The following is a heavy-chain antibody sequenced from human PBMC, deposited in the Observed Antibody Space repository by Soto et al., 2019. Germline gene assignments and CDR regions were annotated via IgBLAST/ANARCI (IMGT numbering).Heavy chain of an antibody. D-gene: IGHD3-9*01. CDR1: GFTFSSYA. J-gene: IGHJ4*02. CDR3: ARPYYDILTGYSRLDY. Sequence: GGSLRLSCAASGFTFSSYAMHWVRQAPGKGLEYVSAISSNGGSTYYANSVKGRFTISRDNSKNTLYLQMGSLRAEDMAVYYCARPYYDILTGYSRLDYWGQGTLVTVSS. CDR2: ISSNGGST. V-gene: IGHV3-64*01.